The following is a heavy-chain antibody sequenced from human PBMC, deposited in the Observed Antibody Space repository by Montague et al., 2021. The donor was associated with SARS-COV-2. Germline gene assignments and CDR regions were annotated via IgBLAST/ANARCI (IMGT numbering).Heavy chain of an antibody. Sequence: SETLSLTCAVYGGPFSGYYWNWVRQSPGKGLEWIGEMNHRGDANYNPSLGSRVTMSGDTSKNQFILKLNSVAAADAAVYYCARGQIVSTIRSAGVGGGCFEVWGQGTTVTVSS. CDR3: ARGQIVSTIRSAGVGGGCFEV. J-gene: IGHJ6*02. V-gene: IGHV4-34*01. D-gene: IGHD5/OR15-5a*01. CDR1: GGPFSGYY. CDR2: MNHRGDA.